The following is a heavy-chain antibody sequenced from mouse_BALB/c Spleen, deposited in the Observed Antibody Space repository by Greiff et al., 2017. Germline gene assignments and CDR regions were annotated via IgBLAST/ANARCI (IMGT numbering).Heavy chain of an antibody. V-gene: IGHV1-84*02. D-gene: IGHD2-3*01. Sequence: VQLQESGPELVKPGASVKISCKASGYTFTDYYINWVKQKPGQGLEWIGWIYPGSGNTKYNEKFKGKATLTVDTSSSTAYMQLSSLTSEDTAVYFCARGWHDGYYPAWFAYWGQGTLVTVSA. CDR3: ARGWHDGYYPAWFAY. J-gene: IGHJ3*01. CDR2: IYPGSGNT. CDR1: GYTFTDYY.